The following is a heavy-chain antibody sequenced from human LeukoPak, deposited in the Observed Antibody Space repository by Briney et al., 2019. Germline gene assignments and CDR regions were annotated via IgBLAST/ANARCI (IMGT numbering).Heavy chain of an antibody. CDR3: AKDGNHGYYYDSSGYQRD. J-gene: IGHJ4*02. Sequence: PGRSLRLSCAASGFTFSSYGMHWVRQAPGKGLEWVAVISYDGSNKYYADSVKGRITISRDNAKNTLYLQMNSLRAEDTAVYYCAKDGNHGYYYDSSGYQRDWGQGTLVTVSS. CDR2: ISYDGSNK. CDR1: GFTFSSYG. D-gene: IGHD3-22*01. V-gene: IGHV3-30*18.